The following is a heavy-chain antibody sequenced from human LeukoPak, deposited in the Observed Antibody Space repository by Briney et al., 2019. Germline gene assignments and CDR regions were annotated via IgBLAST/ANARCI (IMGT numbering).Heavy chain of an antibody. CDR3: ARDGGFGYYGSGSYYTLDY. J-gene: IGHJ4*02. CDR1: GFTFSNYW. V-gene: IGHV3-7*01. CDR2: IDQDGSEK. Sequence: GGSLRLSCAASGFTFSNYWMTWVRQAPGKGLEWVANIDQDGSEKNYVDSVKGRFTISRDNAKNSVYLQMNSLRAEDTAVYYCARDGGFGYYGSGSYYTLDYWGQGTLVTVSS. D-gene: IGHD3-10*01.